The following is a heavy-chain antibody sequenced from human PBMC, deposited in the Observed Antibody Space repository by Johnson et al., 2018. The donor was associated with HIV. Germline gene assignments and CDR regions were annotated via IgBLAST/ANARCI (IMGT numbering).Heavy chain of an antibody. CDR3: TRYSGALDI. CDR2: IWYDGSNK. V-gene: IGHV3-33*01. Sequence: QVQLVESGGGVVQPGRSLRLSCAASGFTFSSYGMHWVRQAPGKGLEWVAVIWYDGSNKYYADSVKGRFTISRDNSKDTLYLRMNSLRAEDTAVYYCTRYSGALDIWGQGTLVTVSS. J-gene: IGHJ3*02. D-gene: IGHD2-21*01. CDR1: GFTFSSYG.